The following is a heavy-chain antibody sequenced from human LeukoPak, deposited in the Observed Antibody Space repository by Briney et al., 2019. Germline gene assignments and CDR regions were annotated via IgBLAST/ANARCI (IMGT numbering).Heavy chain of an antibody. CDR2: INSDGSST. V-gene: IGHV3-74*01. CDR1: GFTFSCYW. D-gene: IGHD6-13*01. Sequence: GALRLSFAASGFTFSCYWMHWVRPAPGKGLGGVSRINSDGSSTSYADSVKGRFTISRDNAKNTLYLQMNSLRAEDTAVYYCARDHSSSWSIDYWGQGTLVTVSS. CDR3: ARDHSSSWSIDY. J-gene: IGHJ4*02.